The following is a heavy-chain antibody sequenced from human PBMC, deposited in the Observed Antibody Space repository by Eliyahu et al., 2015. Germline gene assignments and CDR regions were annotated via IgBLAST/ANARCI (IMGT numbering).Heavy chain of an antibody. D-gene: IGHD3-3*01. CDR3: ARSSLYGDPYFFDS. V-gene: IGHV1-45*02. CDR1: EYTFTYRY. J-gene: IGHJ4*02. CDR2: ITIYNGNT. Sequence: QMQLVQSGAQMKKTGSSVKISCTASEYTFTYRYLHWVRQAPGQALEWMGWITIYNGNTDYAQKFRGRVTITREMSLSTVHMELGGLRPDDTATYYCARSSLYGDPYFFDSWGQGTRVTVSS.